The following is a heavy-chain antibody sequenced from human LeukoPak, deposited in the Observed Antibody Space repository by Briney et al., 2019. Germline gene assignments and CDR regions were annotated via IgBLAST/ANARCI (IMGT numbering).Heavy chain of an antibody. V-gene: IGHV3-23*01. CDR2: ITGSGDRT. CDR3: ARDYGDSY. D-gene: IGHD4-17*01. CDR1: GFTFRDYA. J-gene: IGHJ4*02. Sequence: GGSLRLSCAASGFTFRDYAMNWVRQAPGKGLEWVSVITGSGDRTYYADSVKGRFTISRDNFKNTLHLQMNSLRVEDTAVYFRARDYGDSYWGQGTLVTVSS.